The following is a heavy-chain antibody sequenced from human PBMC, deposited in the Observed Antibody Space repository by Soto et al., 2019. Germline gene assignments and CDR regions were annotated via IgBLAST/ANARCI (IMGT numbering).Heavy chain of an antibody. D-gene: IGHD2-2*01. Sequence: SVKVSCKAPGCTFSSYTISWVRQAPGQGLEWMGRIIPILGIANYAQKFQGRVTITADKSTSTAYMELSSLRSEDTAVYYCARDRLGYCSSTSCSPSPAFDYWGQGTLVTVSS. CDR3: ARDRLGYCSSTSCSPSPAFDY. CDR2: IIPILGIA. J-gene: IGHJ4*02. CDR1: GCTFSSYT. V-gene: IGHV1-69*04.